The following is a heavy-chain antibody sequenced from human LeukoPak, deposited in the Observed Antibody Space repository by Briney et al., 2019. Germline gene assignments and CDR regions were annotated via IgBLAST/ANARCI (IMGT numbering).Heavy chain of an antibody. J-gene: IGHJ4*02. D-gene: IGHD3-3*01. CDR1: GGSISSGSYY. V-gene: IGHV4-61*02. CDR2: IYTSGST. CDR3: ARALRFLEWLLSDY. Sequence: SQTLSLTCTVSGGSISSGSYYWSWIRQPAGKGLEWIGRIYTSGSTNYNPSLKSRVTISVDTSKNQFSLKLSSVTAADTAVYYCARALRFLEWLLSDYWGQGTLVTVSS.